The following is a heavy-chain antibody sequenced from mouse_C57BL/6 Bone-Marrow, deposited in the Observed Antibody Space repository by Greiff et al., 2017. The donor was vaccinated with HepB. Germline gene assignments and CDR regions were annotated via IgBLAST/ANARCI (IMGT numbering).Heavy chain of an antibody. V-gene: IGHV10-3*01. Sequence: EVQRVESGGGLVQPKGSLKLSCAASGFTFNTYAMHWVRQAPGKGLEWVARIRSKSSNYATYYADSVKDRFTISRDDSQSMVYLQMNNLKTEDTAMYDGVGGRGLLLRRGYAMEYWGRGTAVTVSS. J-gene: IGHJ4*01. CDR3: VGGRGLLLRRGYAMEY. CDR1: GFTFNTYA. CDR2: IRSKSSNYAT. D-gene: IGHD1-1*01.